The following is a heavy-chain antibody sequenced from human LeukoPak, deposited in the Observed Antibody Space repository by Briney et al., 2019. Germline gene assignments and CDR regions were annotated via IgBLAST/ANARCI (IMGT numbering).Heavy chain of an antibody. J-gene: IGHJ1*01. Sequence: GESLRLSCLASGFTFSNFAMHWVRQGPGKGLEYVSGISRTGGGTYYADSVQGRFTISRDNSTNTPYLQMSSLRPEDTAVYYCVYQVMGAVEWGQGTLVTVSS. V-gene: IGHV3-64D*09. CDR3: VYQVMGAVE. CDR1: GFTFSNFA. CDR2: ISRTGGGT. D-gene: IGHD1-26*01.